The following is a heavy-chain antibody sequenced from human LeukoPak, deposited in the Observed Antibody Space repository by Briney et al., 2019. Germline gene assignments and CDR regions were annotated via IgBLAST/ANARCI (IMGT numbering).Heavy chain of an antibody. V-gene: IGHV3-11*01. Sequence: PGGPLRLSCAASGFTFSDYYMSWIRQAPGKGPEWVSYVSGTSSPIYYADSVKGRFTLSRDNAKNSLYLQMNSLRAEDTAVYYCARDFRGVDYYFDYWGQGTLVTVSS. D-gene: IGHD3-16*01. J-gene: IGHJ4*02. CDR2: VSGTSSPI. CDR3: ARDFRGVDYYFDY. CDR1: GFTFSDYY.